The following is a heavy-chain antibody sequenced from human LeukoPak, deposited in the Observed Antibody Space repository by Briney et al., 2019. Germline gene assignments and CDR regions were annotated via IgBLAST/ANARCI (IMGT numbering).Heavy chain of an antibody. V-gene: IGHV1-69*08. D-gene: IGHD1-7*01. CDR2: IIPMFNTA. Sequence: SVKVSCKASGGTFSSYSFTWVRQAPGQGLEWMGRIIPMFNTANYAQDFQGRVTITADKSTSTAYMELITLRSEDTAVYYCAGEAKTSNWNSVPYLDYWSQGTLITVSP. J-gene: IGHJ4*02. CDR1: GGTFSSYS. CDR3: AGEAKTSNWNSVPYLDY.